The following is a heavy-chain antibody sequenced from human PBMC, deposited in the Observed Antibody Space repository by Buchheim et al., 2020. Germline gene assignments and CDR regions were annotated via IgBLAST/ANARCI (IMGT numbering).Heavy chain of an antibody. CDR1: GGSFSGYY. V-gene: IGHV4-34*01. Sequence: QVQLQQWGAGLLKPSETLSLTCAVYGGSFSGYYWSWIRQPPGKGLEWIGEINHSGSTNYNPSLKSRVTISVDTSKNQFSLKLSSVTAADTAVYYCARGGFNWNYVLHYYYGMDVWGQGTT. D-gene: IGHD1-7*01. CDR2: INHSGST. CDR3: ARGGFNWNYVLHYYYGMDV. J-gene: IGHJ6*02.